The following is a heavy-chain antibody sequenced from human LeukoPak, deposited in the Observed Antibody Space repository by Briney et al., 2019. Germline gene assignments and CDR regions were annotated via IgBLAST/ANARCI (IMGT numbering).Heavy chain of an antibody. J-gene: IGHJ6*03. Sequence: PSETLSLTCTVSGGSISSYYWSWIRQPPGKGLEWIGYIYTSGSTNYNPSLKSRVTISVDTSKNQFSLKLSSVTAADTAVYYCARHGTYYDFWSAHYYYYMDVWGEGTTVTVSS. CDR3: ARHGTYYDFWSAHYYYYMDV. D-gene: IGHD3-3*01. CDR1: GGSISSYY. V-gene: IGHV4-4*09. CDR2: IYTSGST.